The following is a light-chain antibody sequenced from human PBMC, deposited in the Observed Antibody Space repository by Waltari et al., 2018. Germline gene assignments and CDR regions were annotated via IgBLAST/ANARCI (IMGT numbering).Light chain of an antibody. CDR2: KAS. CDR1: HSISSW. V-gene: IGKV1-5*03. Sequence: DIQMTQSPPTLSASVGDRVTITCRASHSISSWLAWYQQKPGKAPKLLIYKASSLESGVPSRFSGSGSEAEFNLTSSSLQTDDCATYYCQQYNSYSITFGQGTRVEIK. CDR3: QQYNSYSIT. J-gene: IGKJ5*01.